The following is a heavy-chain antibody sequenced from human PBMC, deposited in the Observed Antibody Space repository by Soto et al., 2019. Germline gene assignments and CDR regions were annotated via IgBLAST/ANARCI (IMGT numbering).Heavy chain of an antibody. Sequence: ASVKVSCKPSGYTFTSYYMHWVRQAPGQGLEWMGIINPSGGSTSYAQKFQGRVTMTRDTSTSTVYMELSSLRSEDTAVYYCARAALGDYDYVWGSPAYFDYWGQGTLVTVS. J-gene: IGHJ4*02. D-gene: IGHD3-16*01. CDR1: GYTFTSYY. CDR2: INPSGGST. CDR3: ARAALGDYDYVWGSPAYFDY. V-gene: IGHV1-46*01.